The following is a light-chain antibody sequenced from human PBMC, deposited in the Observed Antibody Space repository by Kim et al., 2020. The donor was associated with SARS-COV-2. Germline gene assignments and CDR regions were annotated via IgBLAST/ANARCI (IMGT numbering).Light chain of an antibody. V-gene: IGKV3-11*01. Sequence: LSPGEMPPLSCRASEPVGRYLAWYQQNLGQAPRLIISAASNSAAGIPARFSGSGSETGFTLTISSLEPEAFSVYYYHQRDSWPRTFGRGTKVDIK. J-gene: IGKJ1*01. CDR1: EPVGRY. CDR3: HQRDSWPRT. CDR2: AAS.